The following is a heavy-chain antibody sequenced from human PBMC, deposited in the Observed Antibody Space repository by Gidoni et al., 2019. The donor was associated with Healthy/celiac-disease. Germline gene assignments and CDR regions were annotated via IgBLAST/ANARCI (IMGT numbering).Heavy chain of an antibody. CDR1: GFTFSSYE. CDR2: ISSSGSTI. V-gene: IGHV3-48*03. D-gene: IGHD6-19*01. CDR3: ARDFGIAVAVFDY. Sequence: EVQLVESGGGLVQPGGSLRLSCAASGFTFSSYEMNWVRQAPGKGLEWVSYISSSGSTIYYADSVKGRFTISRDNAKNSLYLQMNSLRAEDTAVYYCARDFGIAVAVFDYWGQGTLVTVSS. J-gene: IGHJ4*02.